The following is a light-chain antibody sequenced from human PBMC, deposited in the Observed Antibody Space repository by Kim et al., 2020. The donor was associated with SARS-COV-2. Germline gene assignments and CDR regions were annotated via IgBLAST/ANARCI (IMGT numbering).Light chain of an antibody. CDR2: LYSDGRH. CDR3: QTWGSGTVV. V-gene: IGLV4-69*01. CDR1: NGHSTYA. J-gene: IGLJ2*01. Sequence: QPVLTQSPSASASLGASVKLTCTLSNGHSTYAIAWYQQQPDKSPRYLMKLYSDGRHVKGDGIPDRLSGSSSGPQRYLTISSLQSEDEADYYCQTWGSGTVVFGGGIQLTVL.